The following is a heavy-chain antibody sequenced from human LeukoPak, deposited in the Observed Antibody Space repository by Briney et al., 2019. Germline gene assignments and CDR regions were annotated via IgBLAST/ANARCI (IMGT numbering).Heavy chain of an antibody. D-gene: IGHD1-14*01. Sequence: ASVKVSCKASGGTFSSYAISWVRQAPGQGLEWMGGIIPIFGTANYAQKFQGRVTITTDESTSTAYMELSSLRSEDTAVYYCARAGPGHGAFDIWGQGTMVTVSS. CDR1: GGTFSSYA. V-gene: IGHV1-69*05. J-gene: IGHJ3*02. CDR3: ARAGPGHGAFDI. CDR2: IIPIFGTA.